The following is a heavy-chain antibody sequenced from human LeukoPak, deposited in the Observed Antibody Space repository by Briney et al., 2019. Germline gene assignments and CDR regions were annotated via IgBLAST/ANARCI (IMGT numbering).Heavy chain of an antibody. CDR3: ARDHFEPGVFLDR. D-gene: IGHD3-9*01. V-gene: IGHV3-7*05. CDR2: INQDGSEK. J-gene: IGHJ5*02. Sequence: GGSLRLSCAASGFTFSSYEMIWVRQAPGKGLEWVANINQDGSEKYYVDSVKGRFTISRDNAKNSLYLQMNSLRAEDAAVYYCARDHFEPGVFLDRWGQGTLVTVSS. CDR1: GFTFSSYE.